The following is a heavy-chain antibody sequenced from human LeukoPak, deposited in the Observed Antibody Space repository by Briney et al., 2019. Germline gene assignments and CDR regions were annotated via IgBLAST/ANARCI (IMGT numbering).Heavy chain of an antibody. Sequence: GRSLRLSCAASGFTFDDYAMHWVRQAPGKGLEWVSGISWNSGSIGYADSVKGRFTISRDNAKNSLYLQMNSLRAEDTALYYCAKVRDSSSWYLDYGMDVWGQGTTVTVSS. CDR3: AKVRDSSSWYLDYGMDV. V-gene: IGHV3-9*01. D-gene: IGHD6-13*01. J-gene: IGHJ6*02. CDR1: GFTFDDYA. CDR2: ISWNSGSI.